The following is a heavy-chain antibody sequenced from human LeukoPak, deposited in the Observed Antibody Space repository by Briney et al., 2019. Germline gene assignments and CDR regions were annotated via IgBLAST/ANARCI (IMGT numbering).Heavy chain of an antibody. V-gene: IGHV3-73*01. Sequence: GGSLRLSCAASGFNFSDSAIHWVRQASGKGLEWVGRIRSKPNNYATAYGASVRGRFTISRDDSKNTAFLQMNSLISEDTAVYYCTSRNITDDYWGQGTLVTVSS. CDR1: GFNFSDSA. CDR2: IRSKPNNYAT. J-gene: IGHJ4*02. CDR3: TSRNITDDY.